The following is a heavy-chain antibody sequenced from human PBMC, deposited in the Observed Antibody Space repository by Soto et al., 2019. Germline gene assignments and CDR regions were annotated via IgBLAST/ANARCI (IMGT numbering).Heavy chain of an antibody. V-gene: IGHV3-23*01. CDR1: GFTFSSYA. CDR3: AKDLSKWQPLRSMVRGVSDY. CDR2: ISGSGGST. J-gene: IGHJ4*02. Sequence: GGSLRLSCAASGFTFSSYAMSWVRQAPGKGLEWVSAISGSGGSTYYADSVKGRFTISRDNSKNTLYLQMNSLRAEDTAVYYCAKDLSKWQPLRSMVRGVSDYWGQGTLVTVSS. D-gene: IGHD3-10*01.